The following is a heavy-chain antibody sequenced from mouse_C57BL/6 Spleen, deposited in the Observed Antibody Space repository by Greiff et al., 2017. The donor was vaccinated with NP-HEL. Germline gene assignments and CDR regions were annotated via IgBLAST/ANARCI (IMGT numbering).Heavy chain of an antibody. CDR1: GFPITSGYY. Sequence: VKLMESGPGLVKPSQSLFLTCSITGFPITSGYYWIWIRQSPGKPLEWMGYITHSGETFYNPSLQSPISITRETSKNQFFLQLNSVTTEDTAMYYCAGGDGYPLFAYWGQGTLVTVSA. J-gene: IGHJ3*01. CDR3: AGGDGYPLFAY. CDR2: ITHSGET. V-gene: IGHV12-3*01. D-gene: IGHD2-3*01.